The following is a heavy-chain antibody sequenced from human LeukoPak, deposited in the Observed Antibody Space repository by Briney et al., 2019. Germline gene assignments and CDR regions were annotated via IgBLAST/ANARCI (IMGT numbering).Heavy chain of an antibody. CDR2: IYNSGST. J-gene: IGHJ3*02. CDR1: GGSISSGSYY. D-gene: IGHD2-8*01. V-gene: IGHV4-39*01. Sequence: SETLSLTCTVSGGSISSGSYYWGWIRQPPGKGLEWIGSIYNSGSTYYNPSLKSRATISVDTSKNQFSLKLSSVTAADTAVYYCAGSHGVDGVFDIWGQGTMATVSS. CDR3: AGSHGVDGVFDI.